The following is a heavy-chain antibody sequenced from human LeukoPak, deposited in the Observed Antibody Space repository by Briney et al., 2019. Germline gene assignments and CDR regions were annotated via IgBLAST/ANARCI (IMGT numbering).Heavy chain of an antibody. D-gene: IGHD3-3*01. V-gene: IGHV3-23*01. Sequence: GGSLRLSCAASGFTFGSYAMSWVRQAPGKGLEWVSAISGSGGSTYYADSVKGRFTISRDNSKNTLYLQMNSLRAEDTAVYYCARDLGYDFWSGYLFPSRGNWFDPWGQGTLVTVSS. J-gene: IGHJ5*02. CDR3: ARDLGYDFWSGYLFPSRGNWFDP. CDR1: GFTFGSYA. CDR2: ISGSGGST.